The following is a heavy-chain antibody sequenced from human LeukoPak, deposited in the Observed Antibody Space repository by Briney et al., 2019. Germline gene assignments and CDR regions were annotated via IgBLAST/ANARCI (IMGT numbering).Heavy chain of an antibody. CDR3: ARMVRGTYYWWFDP. D-gene: IGHD3-10*01. V-gene: IGHV1-18*01. CDR1: GYTFTSYG. CDR2: ISAYNGNT. J-gene: IGHJ5*02. Sequence: ASVKVSCKASGYTFTSYGISWVRQAPGQGLEWMGWISAYNGNTNYAQKLQGRVTMTTDTSTSTAYMELRSLRSDDTAVYYCARMVRGTYYWWFDPWGQGTLVTVSS.